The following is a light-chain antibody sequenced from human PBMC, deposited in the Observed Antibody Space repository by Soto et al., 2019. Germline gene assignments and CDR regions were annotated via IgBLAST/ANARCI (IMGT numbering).Light chain of an antibody. J-gene: IGKJ2*01. Sequence: DIQVTQSPSSLSASVRDRVTMTCRASQTVGTFLDWYQQRPGKAPRLLISAASSLQGGVPSRFSGSGSGAHFPLTITRQHVEGCATYYCQQTYSPAYTFGQGTKLQF. CDR3: QQTYSPAYT. V-gene: IGKV1-39*01. CDR2: AAS. CDR1: QTVGTF.